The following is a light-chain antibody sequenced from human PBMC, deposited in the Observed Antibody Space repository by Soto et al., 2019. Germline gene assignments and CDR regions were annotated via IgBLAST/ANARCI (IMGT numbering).Light chain of an antibody. Sequence: DIVMTQSPLSLPVTPGEPASISCRSSQSLLHSTGYNYLDWYLQKPGQSPQLLIHLGSNRASGVPDRFSGSGSGTDFTLKISGVEAEDVGSYCCMQALQTPWTFGQGTKVEIK. J-gene: IGKJ1*01. CDR1: QSLLHSTGYNY. CDR2: LGS. V-gene: IGKV2-28*01. CDR3: MQALQTPWT.